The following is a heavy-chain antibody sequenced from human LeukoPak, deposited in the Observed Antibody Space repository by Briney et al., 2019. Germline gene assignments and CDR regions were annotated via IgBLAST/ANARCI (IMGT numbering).Heavy chain of an antibody. D-gene: IGHD5-18*01. Sequence: GGSLRLSCAASGFTFRSYALSWVRQAPGKGLEWVAASSGSGGSTSYADSVKGRFTISRDNSKNTLYLQMNSLRAEDTAVYYCARDRFAYSYGSLHYWGQGTLVTVSS. CDR1: GFTFRSYA. V-gene: IGHV3-23*01. CDR3: ARDRFAYSYGSLHY. J-gene: IGHJ4*02. CDR2: SSGSGGST.